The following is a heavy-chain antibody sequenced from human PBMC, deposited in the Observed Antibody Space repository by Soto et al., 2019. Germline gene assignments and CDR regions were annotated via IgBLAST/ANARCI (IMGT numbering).Heavy chain of an antibody. V-gene: IGHV4-39*01. CDR3: ARQTGGFGCYFDS. CDR2: VYYSGTT. D-gene: IGHD3-16*01. Sequence: QLQLQESGPGLVKPSETLSLTCTVSGGSVSSSDYYWGWIRQPPGKELEWIGAVYYSGTTYYMPSLKSRVTISVDTSKTHFSLTLRSVTAADTAVYYCARQTGGFGCYFDSWGQGALVTVSS. J-gene: IGHJ4*02. CDR1: GGSVSSSDYY.